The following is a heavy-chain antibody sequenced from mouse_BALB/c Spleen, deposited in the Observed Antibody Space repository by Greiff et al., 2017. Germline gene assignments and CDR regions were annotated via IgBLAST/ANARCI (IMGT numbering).Heavy chain of an antibody. Sequence: VQLQQSGPELVKPGASMKISCTASGYSFTGYTMNWVKQSHGKNLEWIGLINPYNGGTSYNQKFKGKATLTVDKSSSTAYMELLSLTSEDSAVYCGARWEMVAAWVAYWGQGTLVTVSA. D-gene: IGHD2-3*01. V-gene: IGHV1-25*01. CDR2: INPYNGGT. CDR1: GYSFTGYT. J-gene: IGHJ3*01. CDR3: ARWEMVAAWVAY.